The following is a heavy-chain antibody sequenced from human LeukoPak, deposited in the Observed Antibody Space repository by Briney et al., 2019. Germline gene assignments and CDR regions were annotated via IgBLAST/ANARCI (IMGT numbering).Heavy chain of an antibody. CDR3: ARDEQQNWFDP. CDR2: IYNSGSP. V-gene: IGHV4-4*07. CDR1: GGSINSYY. Sequence: PSETLSPTCTVSGGSINSYYWSWIRQPAGKGLEWIGRIYNSGSPNYNPSLKSRVTISYTSKNQFSLKLNSVTAADTAVYYCARDEQQNWFDPWGQGTLVTVSS. J-gene: IGHJ5*02. D-gene: IGHD6-13*01.